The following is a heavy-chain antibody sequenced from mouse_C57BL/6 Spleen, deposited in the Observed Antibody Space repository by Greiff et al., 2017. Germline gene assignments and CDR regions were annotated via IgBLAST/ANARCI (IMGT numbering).Heavy chain of an antibody. V-gene: IGHV5-12*01. CDR3: ARGGSTMITSAYFDV. CDR2: ISNGGGST. CDR1: GFTFSDYY. D-gene: IGHD2-4*01. J-gene: IGHJ1*03. Sequence: EVNVVASGGGLVQPGGSLKLSCAASGFTFSDYYMYWVRQTPEKRLEWVAYISNGGGSTYYPDTVKGRFTISRDNAKNTLYLQMSRLKSEDTAMYYCARGGSTMITSAYFDVWGTGTTVTVSS.